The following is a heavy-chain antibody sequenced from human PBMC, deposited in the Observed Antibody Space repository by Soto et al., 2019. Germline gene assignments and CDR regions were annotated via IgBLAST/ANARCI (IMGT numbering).Heavy chain of an antibody. CDR2: ISSSGSTI. CDR3: ASGMDYYDSSGYYGY. CDR1: GFTFSSYE. V-gene: IGHV3-48*03. Sequence: GGSMRLSCAASGFTFSSYEMNWVRQAPGKGLEWVSYISSSGSTIYYADSVKGRFTISRDNAKNPLYLQMNSLRAEDTAVYYCASGMDYYDSSGYYGYWGQGTLVTVSS. J-gene: IGHJ4*02. D-gene: IGHD3-22*01.